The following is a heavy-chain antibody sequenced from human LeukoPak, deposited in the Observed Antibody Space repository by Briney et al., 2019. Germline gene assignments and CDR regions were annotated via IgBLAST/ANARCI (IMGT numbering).Heavy chain of an antibody. CDR1: GFSLSSYG. V-gene: IGHV3-30*18. D-gene: IGHD3-16*01. Sequence: GGSLRLSCAASGFSLSSYGMHWVRQAPGKGLEWVAVISYDGSNEYYADSVKGRFAISRDISKNTLYLQMNSLRPEDTAVYYCAKESGGGGSYFDYWGQGTLVTVSS. CDR3: AKESGGGGSYFDY. CDR2: ISYDGSNE. J-gene: IGHJ4*02.